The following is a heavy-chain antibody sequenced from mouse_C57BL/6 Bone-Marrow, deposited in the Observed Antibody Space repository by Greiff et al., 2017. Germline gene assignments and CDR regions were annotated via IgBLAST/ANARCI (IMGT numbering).Heavy chain of an antibody. CDR2: IDPENGDT. CDR1: GFNIKDAY. D-gene: IGHD1-1*01. J-gene: IGHJ2*01. Sequence: VQLQQSGAELVRPGASVKLSCTASGFNIKDAYMHWVKQRPEQGLEWIGWIDPENGDTEYASKFQGKATITADTSSNTAYLQLSSLTSEDTAVYYCTTHYGSSYYFDYWGQGTTLTVSS. V-gene: IGHV14-4*01. CDR3: TTHYGSSYYFDY.